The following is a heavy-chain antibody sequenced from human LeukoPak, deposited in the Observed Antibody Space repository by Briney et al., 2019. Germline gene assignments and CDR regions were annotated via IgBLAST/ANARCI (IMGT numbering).Heavy chain of an antibody. D-gene: IGHD3-22*01. Sequence: ISGSGXSRXYGSSLKGPFTLSRDNSKNTLYLQMNNLRAEDTAVYYCAKDQSGNYYDSSGYYYARDLYYFDYWGQGTLVTVSS. V-gene: IGHV3-23*01. CDR3: AKDQSGNYYDSSGYYYARDLYYFDY. J-gene: IGHJ4*02. CDR2: ISGSGXSR.